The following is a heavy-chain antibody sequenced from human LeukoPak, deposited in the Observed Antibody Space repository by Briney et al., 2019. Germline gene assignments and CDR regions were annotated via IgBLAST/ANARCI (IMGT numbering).Heavy chain of an antibody. CDR3: ARFGTSSSRFFDQ. D-gene: IGHD6-6*01. CDR2: IHYSGTT. J-gene: IGHJ4*02. CDR1: GGSISAYY. V-gene: IGHV4-59*01. Sequence: SETLSLTCTVSGGSISAYYWSWIRQPPGKGLGWIGYIHYSGTTSYYPSLKSRVTIALDTSKNQFSLKLNSVTAADTAVYYCARFGTSSSRFFDQWGQGTLVTVSS.